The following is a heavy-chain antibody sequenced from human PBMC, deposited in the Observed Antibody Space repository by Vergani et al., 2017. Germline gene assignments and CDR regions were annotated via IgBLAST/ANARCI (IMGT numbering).Heavy chain of an antibody. J-gene: IGHJ3*02. V-gene: IGHV3-33*01. CDR3: ELGLIPFDSSGSSYYYAFDI. CDR1: GFTFSSYG. Sequence: QVQLVESGGGVVQPGRSLRLSCAASGFTFSSYGMHWVRQAPGKGLEWVAVIWYDGSNKYYADSVKGRFTISRDNSKNTLYLQMNSLRAEDTAVYYCELGLIPFDSSGSSYYYAFDIWGQGTMVTVSS. D-gene: IGHD3-22*01. CDR2: IWYDGSNK.